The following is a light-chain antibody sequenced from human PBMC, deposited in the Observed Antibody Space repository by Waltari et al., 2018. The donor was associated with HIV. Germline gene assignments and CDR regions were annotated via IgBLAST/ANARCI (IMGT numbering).Light chain of an antibody. CDR2: RDS. V-gene: IGLV3-9*01. Sequence: SYELTQPLSVSVALGRTARITCGGNNIGSKNVHWYQQKPGQAPVLVIYRDSNRPSGIPERFSGSNSGNTATRTISRAQAGDEADYYCQVWDSSTHVVFGGGTKLTVL. CDR3: QVWDSSTHVV. CDR1: NIGSKN. J-gene: IGLJ2*01.